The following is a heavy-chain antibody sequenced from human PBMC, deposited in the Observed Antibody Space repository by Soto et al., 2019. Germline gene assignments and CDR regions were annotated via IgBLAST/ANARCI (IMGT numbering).Heavy chain of an antibody. CDR3: AHIPNYYQYDWFDP. Sequence: ITLKESGPPLVKPTQTLTLTCTFSGFSLTTRGVGVGWIRQPPGKALECLALIYWDDDKRYSPSLQSRLSIPKDTSKHQVVLTLTNVDPVDTATYYCAHIPNYYQYDWFDPWGQGTLVSVSS. V-gene: IGHV2-5*02. D-gene: IGHD3-16*01. CDR1: GFSLTTRGVG. J-gene: IGHJ5*02. CDR2: IYWDDDK.